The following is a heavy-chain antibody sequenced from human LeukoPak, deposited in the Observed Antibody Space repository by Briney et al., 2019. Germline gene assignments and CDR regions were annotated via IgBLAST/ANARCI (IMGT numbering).Heavy chain of an antibody. CDR2: IYPGDSDT. CDR3: ARPSLVYCGGDCPFDY. J-gene: IGHJ4*02. D-gene: IGHD2-21*02. Sequence: GESLKISCKGSGYSFTSYWIGWVRQMPGKGLEWMGIIYPGDSDTRYSPSFQGQVTISADKSISTAYLQWSSLKASDTAMYYCARPSLVYCGGDCPFDYWGQGTLVTVSS. V-gene: IGHV5-51*01. CDR1: GYSFTSYW.